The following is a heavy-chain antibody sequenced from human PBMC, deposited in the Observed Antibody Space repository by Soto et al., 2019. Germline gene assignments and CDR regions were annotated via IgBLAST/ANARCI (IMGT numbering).Heavy chain of an antibody. CDR1: GFTFSSYS. D-gene: IGHD3-3*01. V-gene: IGHV3-48*01. Sequence: PGGSLRLSCAASGFTFSSYSMNWVRQAPGKGLEWVSYISSSSSTIYYADSVKGRFTISRDNAKNSLYLQMNSLRAEDTAVYYCASPGGRFLEWLALGSYYYMDVWGKGTTVTV. CDR2: ISSSSSTI. CDR3: ASPGGRFLEWLALGSYYYMDV. J-gene: IGHJ6*03.